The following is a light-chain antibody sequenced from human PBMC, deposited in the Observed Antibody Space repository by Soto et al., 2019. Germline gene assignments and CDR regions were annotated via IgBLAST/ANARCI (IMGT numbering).Light chain of an antibody. CDR3: QQSYSTLWT. J-gene: IGKJ1*01. V-gene: IGKV1-39*01. Sequence: DIPMTQSPSSVSASVGDRVTITCRASQSISTYLNWYQQKPGKAPKLLIYAASSLQSGVPSRFSGSGSVTDFTLTISCLQPEDFGTYFCQQSYSTLWTFGQGTKVEIK. CDR2: AAS. CDR1: QSISTY.